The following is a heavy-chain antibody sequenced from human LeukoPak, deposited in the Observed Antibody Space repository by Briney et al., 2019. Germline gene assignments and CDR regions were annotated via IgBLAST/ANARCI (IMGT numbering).Heavy chain of an antibody. J-gene: IGHJ4*02. CDR1: GYSISSGYY. V-gene: IGHV4-38-2*02. D-gene: IGHD5-24*01. CDR3: ASEMATNY. Sequence: KPSETLSLTCTVSGYSISSGYYWGWIRQPPGKGLEWIGSIYHSGSTYYNPSLKSRVTISVDTSKNQFSLKLSSVIAADTAVYYCASEMATNYWGQGTLVTVSS. CDR2: IYHSGST.